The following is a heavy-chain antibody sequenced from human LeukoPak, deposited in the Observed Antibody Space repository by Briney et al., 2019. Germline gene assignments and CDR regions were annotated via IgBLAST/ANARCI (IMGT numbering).Heavy chain of an antibody. D-gene: IGHD3-10*01. V-gene: IGHV3-23*01. CDR3: ARGRVKVVRGVIAYFDY. CDR2: ISGSGGST. J-gene: IGHJ4*02. Sequence: GSLRLSCAASGFTFSSYAMSWVRQAPGKGLEWVSAISGSGGSTYYADSVKGRFTISRDNSKNTLYLQMNSLRAEDTAVYYCARGRVKVVRGVIAYFDYWGQGTLVTVSS. CDR1: GFTFSSYA.